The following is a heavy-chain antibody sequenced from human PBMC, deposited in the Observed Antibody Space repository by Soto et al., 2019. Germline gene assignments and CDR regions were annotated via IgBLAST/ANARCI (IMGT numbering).Heavy chain of an antibody. Sequence: PSETLSLTCTVSGGSISSYYWSWIRQPPGKGLEWIGYIYYSGSTNYNPSLKSRVTISVDTSKNQFSLKLSSVTAADTAVYYCARDLRYEYYYGSGSYGGSFYYYYMDVWGKGTTVTVSS. CDR3: ARDLRYEYYYGSGSYGGSFYYYYMDV. CDR1: GGSISSYY. CDR2: IYYSGST. D-gene: IGHD3-10*01. V-gene: IGHV4-59*01. J-gene: IGHJ6*03.